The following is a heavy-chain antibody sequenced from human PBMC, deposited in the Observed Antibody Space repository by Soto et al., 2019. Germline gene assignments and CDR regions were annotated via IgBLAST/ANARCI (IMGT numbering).Heavy chain of an antibody. V-gene: IGHV1-69*06. CDR1: GGTFSSYA. J-gene: IGHJ4*02. CDR3: ARDRALVPGIAVAGPWDY. CDR2: IIPIFGTA. Sequence: SVKVSCKASGGTFSSYAISWVRQAPGQGLEWMGGIIPIFGTANYAQKFQGRVTITADKSTSTAYMELSSLRSEDTAVYYCARDRALVPGIAVAGPWDYWGQGTLVTVSS. D-gene: IGHD6-19*01.